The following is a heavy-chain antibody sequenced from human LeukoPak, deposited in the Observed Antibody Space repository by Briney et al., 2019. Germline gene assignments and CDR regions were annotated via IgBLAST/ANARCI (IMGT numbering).Heavy chain of an antibody. J-gene: IGHJ4*02. V-gene: IGHV4-59*01. CDR1: GGSISSYY. D-gene: IGHD4-23*01. CDR2: IYYSGST. Sequence: PSETLSLTCTVSGGSISSYYWSWIRQPPGKGLEWIGYIYYSGSTNYNPSLKSRVTISVDTSKNQFSLKLSSVTAADTAVYYCARGRRGGGIPYYFDYWGQGTLVTVSS. CDR3: ARGRRGGGIPYYFDY.